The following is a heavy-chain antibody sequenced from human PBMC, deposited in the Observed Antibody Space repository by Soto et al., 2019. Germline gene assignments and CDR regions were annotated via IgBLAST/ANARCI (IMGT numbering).Heavy chain of an antibody. V-gene: IGHV4-59*01. CDR1: GGSISSYY. J-gene: IGHJ4*02. CDR2: IYYTGST. Sequence: SETLSLTCTVSGGSISSYYWNWIRQSPGKGLEWIGYIYYTGSTNYNPSLKSRVTISVDTSNNQFSLRLSSVTAADTAVYYCARAFGSTMPSLYWGQGTRVTVSS. CDR3: ARAFGSTMPSLY. D-gene: IGHD2-2*01.